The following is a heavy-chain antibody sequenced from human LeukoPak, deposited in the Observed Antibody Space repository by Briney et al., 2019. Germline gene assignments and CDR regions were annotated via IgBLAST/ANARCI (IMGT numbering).Heavy chain of an antibody. J-gene: IGHJ4*02. D-gene: IGHD3-10*01. CDR1: GFAFSFYA. V-gene: IGHV3-23*01. CDR3: AKDYYGSGSPRSDY. CDR2: IGGSGSGT. Sequence: GGSLRLSCVGSGFAFSFYAMTWVRQAPGEGLEWVSAIGGSGSGTHYADSVKGRFTISRDNSKNTLYLQMNSLRVEDTAVYYCAKDYYGSGSPRSDYWGQGTLVTVSS.